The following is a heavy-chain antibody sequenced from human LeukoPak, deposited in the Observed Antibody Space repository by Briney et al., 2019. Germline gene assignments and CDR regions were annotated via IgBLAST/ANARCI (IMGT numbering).Heavy chain of an antibody. CDR3: AREECGGTSCQGVY. CDR2: IYYSGST. CDR1: GGSISSGDYY. D-gene: IGHD2-2*01. V-gene: IGHV4-30-4*08. J-gene: IGHJ4*02. Sequence: KASQTLSLTCTVSGGSISSGDYYWSWIRQPPGKGLEWIGYIYYSGSTYYNPSLKSRVTISVDTSKNQFSLKLSSVTAADTAVYYCAREECGGTSCQGVYWGQGTLVTVSS.